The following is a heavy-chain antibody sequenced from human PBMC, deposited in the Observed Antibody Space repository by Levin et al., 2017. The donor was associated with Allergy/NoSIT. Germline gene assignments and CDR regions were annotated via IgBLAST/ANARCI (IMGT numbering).Heavy chain of an antibody. CDR1: GDSISSGNYY. D-gene: IGHD3-10*01. CDR2: IHHNGAT. J-gene: IGHJ5*02. Sequence: SQTLSLTCTVSGDSISSGNYYWRWVRQHPGKGLEWIGYIHHNGATYYNPSLKSRFTISMDTSNNQVSLNLRSVTAADTAVYYCARVVVGANWFDPWGQGTLVTVSS. CDR3: ARVVVGANWFDP. V-gene: IGHV4-31*03.